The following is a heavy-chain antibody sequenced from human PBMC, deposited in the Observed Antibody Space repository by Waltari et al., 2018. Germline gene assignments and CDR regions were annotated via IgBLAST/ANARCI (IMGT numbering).Heavy chain of an antibody. CDR3: AKDMRYYDSSGHPINY. Sequence: EVQLVESGGVVVQPGGSLRLSCAASGFTFDDSTMHWVRQAPGKGLEWVSLISWDGGSTYYADSVKGRFTISRDNSKNSLYLQMNSLRTEDTALYYCAKDMRYYDSSGHPINYWGQGTLVTVSS. V-gene: IGHV3-43*01. CDR1: GFTFDDST. J-gene: IGHJ4*02. CDR2: ISWDGGST. D-gene: IGHD3-22*01.